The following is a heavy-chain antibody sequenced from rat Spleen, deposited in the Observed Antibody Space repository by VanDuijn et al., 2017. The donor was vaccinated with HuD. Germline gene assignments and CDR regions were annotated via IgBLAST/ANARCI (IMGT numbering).Heavy chain of an antibody. CDR1: GFSLTSYS. CDR3: AREGYYSYYFDY. Sequence: QVQLKESGPGLVQSSQTLSLTCTIAGFSLTSYSVHWVRLPQGKGLEWMGVIWNTGGIQYNSALKSRLSISKDTSKSQVFLKMNSLQTEDTATYYCAREGYYSYYFDYWGQGVMVTVSS. D-gene: IGHD1-1*01. CDR2: IWNTGGI. J-gene: IGHJ2*01. V-gene: IGHV2-41*01.